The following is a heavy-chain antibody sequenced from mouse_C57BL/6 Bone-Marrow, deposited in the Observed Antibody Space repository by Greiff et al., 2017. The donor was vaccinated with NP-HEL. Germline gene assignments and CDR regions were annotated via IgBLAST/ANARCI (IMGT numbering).Heavy chain of an antibody. J-gene: IGHJ3*01. D-gene: IGHD3-2*02. CDR2: ISSGGSYT. V-gene: IGHV5-6*02. Sequence: EVMLVESGGDLVKPGGSLKLSCAASGFTFSSYGMSWVRQTPDKRLEWVATISSGGSYTYYPDSVKGRFTISRDNAKNTLYLQMSSLKSEDTAMYYCARRQLRLPAWFADWGQGTLVTVSA. CDR1: GFTFSSYG. CDR3: ARRQLRLPAWFAD.